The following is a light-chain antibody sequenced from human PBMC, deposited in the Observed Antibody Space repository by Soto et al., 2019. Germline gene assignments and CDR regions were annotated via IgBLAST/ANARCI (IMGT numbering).Light chain of an antibody. V-gene: IGKV3-20*01. CDR2: NTS. CDR3: QQYRSSLLT. CDR1: QSVSSSY. Sequence: EIVLTQSPGTLSLSPGERATLSCRASQSVSSSYLAWYQQKPGQAPRLLIYNTSSRATGIPDRFSGSGSGTDFTLTISRLELEDFAVYYCQQYRSSLLTFGGGTKVEIK. J-gene: IGKJ4*01.